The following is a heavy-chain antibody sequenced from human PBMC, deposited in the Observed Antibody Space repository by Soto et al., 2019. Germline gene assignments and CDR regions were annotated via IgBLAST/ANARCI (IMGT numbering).Heavy chain of an antibody. V-gene: IGHV1-18*01. CDR3: ARAVDSSVRYGMDV. CDR2: VSPYNGNT. CDR1: GYPFSSYV. J-gene: IGHJ6*02. Sequence: ASVKVSCKASGYPFSSYVINWVRQAPGQGLEWMGWVSPYNGNTNYAQKLQGRVTMTTDTSASTAYMELRSLRSDDTAVYYCARAVDSSVRYGMDVWGQGPTGTVSS. D-gene: IGHD3-9*01.